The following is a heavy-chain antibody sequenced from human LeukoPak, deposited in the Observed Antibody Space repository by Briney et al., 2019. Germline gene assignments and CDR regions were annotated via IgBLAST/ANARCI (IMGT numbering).Heavy chain of an antibody. CDR1: GGSISSYY. V-gene: IGHV4-59*08. Sequence: SETLSLTCTVSGGSISSYYWIWIRQPPGKGLEWLGYIYYNGNTNYNPSLKSRVTISVDTSKNQFSLKLSSVTAADTAVYYCARGHVTRDDFWSGYYPHYYFDYWGQGTLVTVSS. CDR2: IYYNGNT. D-gene: IGHD3-3*01. CDR3: ARGHVTRDDFWSGYYPHYYFDY. J-gene: IGHJ4*02.